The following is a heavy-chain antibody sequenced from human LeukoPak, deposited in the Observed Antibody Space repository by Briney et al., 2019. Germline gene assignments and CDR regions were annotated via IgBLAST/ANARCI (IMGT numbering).Heavy chain of an antibody. V-gene: IGHV1-69*13. Sequence: ASVKVSCKASGGTFSSYAISRVRQAPGQGLEWMGGIIPIFGTANYAQKFQGRVTITADESTCTAYMELSSLRSEDTAVYYCARASYYDSSGYLTFDYWGQGTLVTVSS. CDR3: ARASYYDSSGYLTFDY. D-gene: IGHD3-22*01. J-gene: IGHJ4*02. CDR2: IIPIFGTA. CDR1: GGTFSSYA.